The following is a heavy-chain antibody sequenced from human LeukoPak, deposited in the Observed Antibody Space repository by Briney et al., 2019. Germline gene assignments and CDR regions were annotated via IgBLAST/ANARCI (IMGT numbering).Heavy chain of an antibody. CDR2: INHSGST. Sequence: PSETLSLTCAVYGGSFSGYYWSWIRQPPGKGLEWIGEINHSGSTNYNPSLKSRVTIPVDTSKNQFSLKLSSVTAADTAVYYCARGGLYDSSGYYYAYWGQGTLVTVSS. V-gene: IGHV4-34*01. D-gene: IGHD3-22*01. J-gene: IGHJ4*02. CDR3: ARGGLYDSSGYYYAY. CDR1: GGSFSGYY.